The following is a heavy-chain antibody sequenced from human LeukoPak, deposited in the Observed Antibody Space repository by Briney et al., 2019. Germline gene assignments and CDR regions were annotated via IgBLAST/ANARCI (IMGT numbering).Heavy chain of an antibody. D-gene: IGHD1-26*01. V-gene: IGHV4-38-2*02. Sequence: SETLSLTCAVSNSSISSGYFWGWIRQSPGKGLEWIGSIYHSGSAVYNPSLRSRVTLSVDTSKNQFSLKLSSVTAADTAVYYCAREVDSGSSLGAFDIWGQGTMVTVSS. CDR1: NSSISSGYF. J-gene: IGHJ3*02. CDR2: IYHSGSA. CDR3: AREVDSGSSLGAFDI.